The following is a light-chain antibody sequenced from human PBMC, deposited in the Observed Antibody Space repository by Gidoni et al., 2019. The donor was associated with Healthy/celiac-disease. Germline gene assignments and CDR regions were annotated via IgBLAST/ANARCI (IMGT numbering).Light chain of an antibody. J-gene: IGKJ2*01. CDR2: AVS. CDR1: QSISSY. CDR3: KQSYSTPNT. Sequence: DIQMTQSPSSLSASVGDRVTITCRASQSISSYLNWYQQKPGKAPKLLIYAVSSLHSGVPSRFSGSGSGTEFTLTISKLQPEDFATYYCKQSYSTPNTFGQGTKLEIK. V-gene: IGKV1-39*01.